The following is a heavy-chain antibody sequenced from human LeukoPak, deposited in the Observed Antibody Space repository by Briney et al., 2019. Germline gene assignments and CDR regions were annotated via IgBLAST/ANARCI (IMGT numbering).Heavy chain of an antibody. V-gene: IGHV3-9*01. Sequence: GGSLRLSCAASGFTFDDYAMHWVRRAPGKGLEWVSGISWNSGSIGYADSVKGRFTISRDNAKNSLYLQMNSLRAEDTALYYCAKDRSYVEMATMGFDYWGQGTLVTVSS. J-gene: IGHJ4*02. CDR3: AKDRSYVEMATMGFDY. CDR2: ISWNSGSI. D-gene: IGHD5-24*01. CDR1: GFTFDDYA.